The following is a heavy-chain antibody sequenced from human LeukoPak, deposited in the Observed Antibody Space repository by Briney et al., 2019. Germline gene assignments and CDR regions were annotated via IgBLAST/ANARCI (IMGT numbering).Heavy chain of an antibody. CDR1: GGTFSSYT. CDR3: ARRRSGSYLYFDY. D-gene: IGHD1-26*01. J-gene: IGHJ4*02. V-gene: IGHV1-69*02. CDR2: IIPILGIA. Sequence: SVKVSCKASGGTFSSYTISWVRQAPGQGLEWMGRIIPILGIANYAQKFQGRVTMTRDTSTSTVYMELSSLRSEDTAVYYCARRRSGSYLYFDYWGQGTLVTVSS.